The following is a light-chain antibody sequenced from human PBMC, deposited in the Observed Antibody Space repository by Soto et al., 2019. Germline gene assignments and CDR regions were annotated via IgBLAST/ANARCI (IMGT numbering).Light chain of an antibody. J-gene: IGLJ3*02. Sequence: NFMLTQPHSVSASPGKTVTISCTRSSGSIASNYVQWYQQRPGSSPTTVIYEDNQRPSGVPDRFSGSIDSSSNSASLTISGLKTEDEADYYCQSYDSSNLWVFGGGTKVTVL. CDR2: EDN. V-gene: IGLV6-57*01. CDR3: QSYDSSNLWV. CDR1: SGSIASNY.